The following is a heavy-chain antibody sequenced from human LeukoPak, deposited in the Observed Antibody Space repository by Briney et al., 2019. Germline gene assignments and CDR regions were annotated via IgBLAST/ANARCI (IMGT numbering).Heavy chain of an antibody. J-gene: IGHJ4*02. D-gene: IGHD6-6*01. CDR3: ARVVSSSYFDY. Sequence: GGSLRLSCAASGFTFSSYAMSWVRQVPGKGLVWVSRINSDGSTTNYADSVKGRFTISRDNANNTLYLQMNSLRAEDTAVYYCARVVSSSYFDYWGQGTLVTVSS. V-gene: IGHV3-74*01. CDR1: GFTFSSYA. CDR2: INSDGSTT.